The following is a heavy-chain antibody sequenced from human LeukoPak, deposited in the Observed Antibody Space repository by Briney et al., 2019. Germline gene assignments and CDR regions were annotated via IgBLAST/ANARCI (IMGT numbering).Heavy chain of an antibody. CDR2: IYTSGST. J-gene: IGHJ4*02. CDR3: ARAAPHTRNYDFWSGYYPPA. Sequence: SETLSLTCTVSGGSISSYYWSWIRQPAGKGLEWIGRIYTSGSTNYNPSLKSRVTMSVDTSKNHFSLKLSSVTAADTAVYYCARAAPHTRNYDFWSGYYPPAGGQGTLVTVSS. V-gene: IGHV4-4*07. CDR1: GGSISSYY. D-gene: IGHD3-3*01.